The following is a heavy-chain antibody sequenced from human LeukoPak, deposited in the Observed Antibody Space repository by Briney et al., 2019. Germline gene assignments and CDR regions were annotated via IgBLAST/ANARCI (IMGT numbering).Heavy chain of an antibody. D-gene: IGHD3-22*01. V-gene: IGHV3-21*01. J-gene: IGHJ4*02. CDR2: INISSNYI. Sequence: GGSLRLSCAAAGFTFSIYSMNWVRQAPGKGLEWVSSINISSNYIYYAESVEGRFTISRDNAKNSLYLQMNSLRAEDAAVYYCARHQTCLGDSSGYRKYFFGLWGERTLVSVS. CDR3: ARHQTCLGDSSGYRKYFFGL. CDR1: GFTFSIYS.